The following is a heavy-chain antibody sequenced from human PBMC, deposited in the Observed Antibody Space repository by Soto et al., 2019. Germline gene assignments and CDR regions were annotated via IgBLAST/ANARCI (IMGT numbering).Heavy chain of an antibody. J-gene: IGHJ3*02. D-gene: IGHD3-22*01. Sequence: QVQLVGSGGGVVQPGRSLRLSCAASEFTFSDYAMHWVRQAPGKGLEWVAVISDDGDKVFYADSMKDRLTISRDNSKSTLFLQLTSLGPEDTALYYCARAHYHDSSGPNGHAFDIWGQGTLVTVSS. CDR2: ISDDGDKV. CDR3: ARAHYHDSSGPNGHAFDI. CDR1: EFTFSDYA. V-gene: IGHV3-30-3*01.